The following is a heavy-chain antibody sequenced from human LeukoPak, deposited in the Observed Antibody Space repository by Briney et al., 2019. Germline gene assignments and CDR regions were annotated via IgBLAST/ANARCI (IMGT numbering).Heavy chain of an antibody. J-gene: IGHJ4*02. V-gene: IGHV3-23*01. CDR1: GFTFSNYA. CDR2: SSESGSAT. CDR3: AKDAAYYYDSSGYYYFDY. D-gene: IGHD3-22*01. Sequence: GGSLRLSCAASGFTFSNYAMSWVRQAPGRGLEWVSTSSESGSATRYADSVKGRFTISRDNSKNTLYLEMNSLRAEDTAVYYCAKDAAYYYDSSGYYYFDYWGQGTLVTVSS.